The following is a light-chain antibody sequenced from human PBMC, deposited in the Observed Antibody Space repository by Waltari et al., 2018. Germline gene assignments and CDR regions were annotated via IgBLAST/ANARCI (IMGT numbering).Light chain of an antibody. V-gene: IGKV1-13*02. CDR2: DAS. CDR1: QAISSA. Sequence: AVQLTQSPSSLSASVGDRVTITCRASQAISSALAWYQQKPGKAPNLLIYDASNLESGVPSRFSGSGSGTHFTLPISSLQPADFATYYCQQLHSYPVTFGGGTKVEIK. CDR3: QQLHSYPVT. J-gene: IGKJ4*01.